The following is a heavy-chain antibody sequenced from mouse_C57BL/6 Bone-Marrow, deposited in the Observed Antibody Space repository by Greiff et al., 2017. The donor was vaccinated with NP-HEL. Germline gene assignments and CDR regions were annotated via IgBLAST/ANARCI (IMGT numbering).Heavy chain of an antibody. CDR1: GYTFTSYW. CDR2: IHPNSGST. CDR3: ARGRLRRKIDY. J-gene: IGHJ2*01. Sequence: QVQLQQPGAELVKPGASVKLSCKASGYTFTSYWMHWVKQRPGQGLEWIGMIHPNSGSTNYNEKFKSKATLTVDKSSSTAYMQLSSLTYEDSAVYYCARGRLRRKIDYWGQGTTLTVSS. V-gene: IGHV1-64*01. D-gene: IGHD2-4*01.